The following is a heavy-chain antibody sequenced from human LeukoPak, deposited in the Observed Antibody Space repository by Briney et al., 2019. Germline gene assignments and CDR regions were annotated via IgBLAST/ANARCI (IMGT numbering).Heavy chain of an antibody. D-gene: IGHD6-19*01. CDR2: IYYTGST. Sequence: SETLSLTCSVTGGSISNYYGSWIRQPPGKGREWIGYIYYTGSTNYNPSLKSRVTMSVDMSTNHFSLKLNSGTAADTAVYYCAREPRGYSSGWFFDSWRQGTLVTVSS. V-gene: IGHV4-59*01. CDR3: AREPRGYSSGWFFDS. CDR1: GGSISNYY. J-gene: IGHJ4*02.